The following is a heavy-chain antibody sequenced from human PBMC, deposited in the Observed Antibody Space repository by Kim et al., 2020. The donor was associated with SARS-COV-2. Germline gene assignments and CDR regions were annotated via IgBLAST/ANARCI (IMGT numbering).Heavy chain of an antibody. D-gene: IGHD3-16*01. CDR2: ISGSGGST. Sequence: GGSLRLSCAASGFTFSSYAMSWVRQAPGKGLEWVSAISGSGGSTYYADSVKGRFTISRDNSKNTLYLQMNSLRAEDTAVYYCAKDRFGPSPGRDAFDIWGQGTMVTVSS. J-gene: IGHJ3*02. CDR1: GFTFSSYA. V-gene: IGHV3-23*01. CDR3: AKDRFGPSPGRDAFDI.